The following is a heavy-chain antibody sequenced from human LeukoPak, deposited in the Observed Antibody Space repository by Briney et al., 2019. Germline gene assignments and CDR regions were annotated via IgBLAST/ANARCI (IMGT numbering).Heavy chain of an antibody. J-gene: IGHJ4*02. D-gene: IGHD3-16*01. CDR3: AKEPLWGSYFDY. CDR2: IRGSGAST. Sequence: GGSLRLSCAASGFTFSSYAMSWVRQAPGKGLEGVSAIRGSGASTYYAASVKGRITISRDNSKNTLYLQMNSLRAEDTDVYYCAKEPLWGSYFDYWGQGTLVTVSS. V-gene: IGHV3-23*01. CDR1: GFTFSSYA.